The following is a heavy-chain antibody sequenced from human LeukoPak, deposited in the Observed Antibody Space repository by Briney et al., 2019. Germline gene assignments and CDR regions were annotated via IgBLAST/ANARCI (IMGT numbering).Heavy chain of an antibody. Sequence: PGGSLRLSCAASGFTFSGSAMHWVRQASGKGLEWVGRIRSKANSHATAYAASVKGRFTISRDDSKNTAYLQMNSLKTEDTAVYYCTSPDVDTAIPLRFDYWGQGTLVTVSS. D-gene: IGHD5-18*01. CDR3: TSPDVDTAIPLRFDY. V-gene: IGHV3-73*01. J-gene: IGHJ4*02. CDR1: GFTFSGSA. CDR2: IRSKANSHAT.